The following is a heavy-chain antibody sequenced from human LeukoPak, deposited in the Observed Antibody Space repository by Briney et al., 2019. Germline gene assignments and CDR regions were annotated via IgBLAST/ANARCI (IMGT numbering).Heavy chain of an antibody. Sequence: GGSLRLSCAASGFTFDDYAMHWVRQAPGKGLEWVSGISWNSGSIGYADSVKGRFTISRDNAKNSLYLQMNSLRAEDTALYYCARGRVGATFDYWGQGTLVTVSS. J-gene: IGHJ4*02. D-gene: IGHD1-26*01. CDR1: GFTFDDYA. CDR2: ISWNSGSI. V-gene: IGHV3-9*01. CDR3: ARGRVGATFDY.